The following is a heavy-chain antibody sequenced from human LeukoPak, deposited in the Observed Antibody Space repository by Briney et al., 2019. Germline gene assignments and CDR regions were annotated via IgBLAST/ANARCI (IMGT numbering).Heavy chain of an antibody. CDR1: GGTFSSYA. CDR2: IIPIFGTA. V-gene: IGHV1-69*13. CDR3: ARASTHRYNLKSGQVNDAFDI. D-gene: IGHD1-14*01. J-gene: IGHJ3*02. Sequence: AASVKVSCKASGGTFSSYAISWVRQAPGQGLEWMGGIIPIFGTANYAQKFQGRVTITADESTSTAYMELRSLRSDDTAVYYCARASTHRYNLKSGQVNDAFDIWGQGTMVTVSS.